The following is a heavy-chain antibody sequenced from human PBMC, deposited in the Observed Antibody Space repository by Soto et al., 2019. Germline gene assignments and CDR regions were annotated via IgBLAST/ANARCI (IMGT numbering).Heavy chain of an antibody. Sequence: SETLSLTXTVSGGSISSYYWSWIRQPAGKGLEWIGRIYTSGSTNYNPSLKSRVTMSVDTSKNQFSLKLSSVTAADTAVYYCAREGVATIPRVYYYGMDVWGQGTTVTVSS. CDR1: GGSISSYY. CDR2: IYTSGST. V-gene: IGHV4-4*07. D-gene: IGHD5-12*01. J-gene: IGHJ6*02. CDR3: AREGVATIPRVYYYGMDV.